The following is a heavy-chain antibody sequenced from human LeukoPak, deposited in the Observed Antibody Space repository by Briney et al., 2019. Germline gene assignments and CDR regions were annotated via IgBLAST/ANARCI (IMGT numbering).Heavy chain of an antibody. CDR1: GGSISSGGYS. CDR3: ARVSNRYSSSPLDP. CDR2: IYHSGST. V-gene: IGHV4-30-2*01. J-gene: IGHJ5*02. Sequence: SETLSLTCAVSGGSISSGGYSWSWIRQPPGKGLEWIGYIYHSGSTYYNPSLKSRVTISVDRSKNQFSLKLSSVTAADTAVYYCARVSNRYSSSPLDPWGQGTLVTVSS. D-gene: IGHD6-13*01.